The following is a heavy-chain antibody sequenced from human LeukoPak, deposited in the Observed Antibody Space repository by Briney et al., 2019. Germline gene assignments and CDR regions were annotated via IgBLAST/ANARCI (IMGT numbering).Heavy chain of an antibody. CDR3: ARERLRGATNSGWFDP. CDR1: GGSVSSGSYY. V-gene: IGHV4-61*01. Sequence: SETLSLTCTVSGGSVSSGSYYWSWIRQPPGKGLEWIGYIYYSESTNYNPSLKSRVTISVDTSKNQFSLKLSSVTAADTAVYYCARERLRGATNSGWFDPWGQGTLVTVSS. CDR2: IYYSEST. J-gene: IGHJ5*02. D-gene: IGHD1-26*01.